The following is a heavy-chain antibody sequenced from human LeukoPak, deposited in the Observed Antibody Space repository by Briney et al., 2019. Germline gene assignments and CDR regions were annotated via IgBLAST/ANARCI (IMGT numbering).Heavy chain of an antibody. CDR3: AKPQYCSSTSCYGYYYYGMDV. Sequence: GGSLRLSCEASGFTFSSYAMNWVRQAPGKGLEWVSGISGSGGGTNYADSVKGRFTISRDNSKNTLYLQMDSLRVEDTALYYYAKPQYCSSTSCYGYYYYGMDVWGQGTTVTVSS. CDR1: GFTFSSYA. V-gene: IGHV3-23*01. D-gene: IGHD2-2*01. CDR2: ISGSGGGT. J-gene: IGHJ6*02.